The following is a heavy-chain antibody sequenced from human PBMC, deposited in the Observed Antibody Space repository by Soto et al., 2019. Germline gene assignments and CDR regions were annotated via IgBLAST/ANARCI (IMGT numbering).Heavy chain of an antibody. D-gene: IGHD6-19*01. Sequence: PGGSLRLSCAASGFTFSDYYMSWIRQAPGKGLEWVSYITSSGSTIYYADSVKGRFTISRDNAKNSLYLQMNSLRAEDTAVYYWARENEQWVAADNWGPGTLLTVSS. J-gene: IGHJ4*02. CDR1: GFTFSDYY. V-gene: IGHV3-11*01. CDR2: ITSSGSTI. CDR3: ARENEQWVAADN.